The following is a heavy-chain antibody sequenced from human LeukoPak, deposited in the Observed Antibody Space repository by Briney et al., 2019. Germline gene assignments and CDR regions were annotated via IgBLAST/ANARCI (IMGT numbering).Heavy chain of an antibody. CDR3: ARGLGIFGVSWFDH. J-gene: IGHJ5*02. CDR2: INHSGST. Sequence: SETLSLTCVVYGGSFSGYFWSWIRQPPGKGLEWIGEINHSGSTNYNPSLKSRVTISVDTSKNQFSLKLSSVTAADTAVYYCARGLGIFGVSWFDHWGQGTLVTVSS. V-gene: IGHV4-34*01. CDR1: GGSFSGYF. D-gene: IGHD3-3*01.